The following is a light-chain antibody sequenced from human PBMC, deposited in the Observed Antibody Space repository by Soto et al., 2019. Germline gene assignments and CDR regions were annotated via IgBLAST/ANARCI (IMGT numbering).Light chain of an antibody. Sequence: DIQMTQSPSSLSASVGDRVTNTCRASQSVRSHLNWYQHKPRKAPELLIYATSTLQSGVPSRFSGSGSETEFTLTINSLQPEDFATYYCQQNYIYPPTFGQGTKVEIK. CDR3: QQNYIYPPT. CDR1: QSVRSH. V-gene: IGKV1-39*01. CDR2: ATS. J-gene: IGKJ1*01.